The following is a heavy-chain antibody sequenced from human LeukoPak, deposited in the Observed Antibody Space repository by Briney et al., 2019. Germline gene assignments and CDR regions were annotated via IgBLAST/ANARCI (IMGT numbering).Heavy chain of an antibody. V-gene: IGHV3-30*18. CDR2: ISYDGRDK. Sequence: PGRSLRLSCAASGFXFSSYGIHWARQAPGKGLEWVALISYDGRDKYYADSVKGRFTISRDNSENTLYLQLNSLRPDDTAVYYCAKEDVTGWLGVDYWGQGTLVTVSS. J-gene: IGHJ4*02. CDR3: AKEDVTGWLGVDY. CDR1: GFXFSSYG. D-gene: IGHD6-19*01.